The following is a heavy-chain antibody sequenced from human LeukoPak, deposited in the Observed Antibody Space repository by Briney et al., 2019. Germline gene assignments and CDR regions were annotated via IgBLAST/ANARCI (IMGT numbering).Heavy chain of an antibody. CDR1: GGSVSSGSYY. CDR2: IYYSGST. CDR3: AREAPVEMATIFDY. J-gene: IGHJ4*02. V-gene: IGHV4-61*01. Sequence: SETLSLTCTVSGGSVSSGSYYWSWIRQPPGKGLEWIGYIYYSGSTNYNRSLKSRVTISVDTSKNQFSLKLSSATAADTAVYYCAREAPVEMATIFDYWGQGTLVTVSS. D-gene: IGHD5-24*01.